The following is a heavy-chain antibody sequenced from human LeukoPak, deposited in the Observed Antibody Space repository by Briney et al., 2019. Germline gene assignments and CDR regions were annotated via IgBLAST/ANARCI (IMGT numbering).Heavy chain of an antibody. D-gene: IGHD2-2*01. Sequence: ASVKVSCTFTGYYMQWVRQAPGQGLEWMGWIHPVTGDTNYAQILQGRVTMTTDTSTSTAYMELRSLRSDDTAVYYCARVAEDCSSTRCYAGVDYWGQGTLVTVSS. CDR2: IHPVTGDT. V-gene: IGHV1-18*04. CDR3: ARVAEDCSSTRCYAGVDY. CDR1: FTGYY. J-gene: IGHJ4*02.